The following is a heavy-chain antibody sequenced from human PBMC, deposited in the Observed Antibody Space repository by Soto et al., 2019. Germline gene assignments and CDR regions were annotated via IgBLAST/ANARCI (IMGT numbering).Heavy chain of an antibody. CDR2: IYYSGST. CDR3: VRGDPGACSSTSSSDAFDL. J-gene: IGHJ3*01. D-gene: IGHD2-2*01. Sequence: QVQLQESGPGLVKPSQTLSLTCTVSGGSISSGDYYWNWIRQPPGKGQVWIGSIYYSGSTYYSPSLKTRVAISVGTSKNQFSLKLSSVTAADTAVYYCVRGDPGACSSTSSSDAFDLWGRGTMVAVSS. CDR1: GGSISSGDYY. V-gene: IGHV4-30-4*01.